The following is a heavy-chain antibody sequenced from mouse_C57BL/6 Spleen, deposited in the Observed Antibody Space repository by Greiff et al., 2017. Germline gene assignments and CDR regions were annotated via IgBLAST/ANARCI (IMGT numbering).Heavy chain of an antibody. V-gene: IGHV1-80*01. CDR3: ARDGKITTVGDYCDY. J-gene: IGHJ2*01. CDR1: GYAFSSYW. CDR2: IYPGDGDT. Sequence: QVQLQQSGAELVKPGASVKISCKASGYAFSSYWMNWVKQRPGKGLEWIGQIYPGDGDTNYNGKFKGKATLTADKSSSTAYMQLSSLTSEDSAVXFCARDGKITTVGDYCDYWGQGTTLTVSS. D-gene: IGHD1-1*01.